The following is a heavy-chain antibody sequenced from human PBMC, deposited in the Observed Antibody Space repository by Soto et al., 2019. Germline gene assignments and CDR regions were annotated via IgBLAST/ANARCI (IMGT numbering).Heavy chain of an antibody. CDR1: GFNFNHYT. Sequence: GGSLRLSCAASGFNFNHYTMSWVRQVPGKGLEWVSAIIGSGGSTYYAVSVKGRFTISGDISKNTLYLQMNSLRAEDTAVYYCAKEGYCSSTSCQDAFDIWGQGTMVTVSS. J-gene: IGHJ3*02. D-gene: IGHD2-2*01. V-gene: IGHV3-23*01. CDR3: AKEGYCSSTSCQDAFDI. CDR2: IIGSGGST.